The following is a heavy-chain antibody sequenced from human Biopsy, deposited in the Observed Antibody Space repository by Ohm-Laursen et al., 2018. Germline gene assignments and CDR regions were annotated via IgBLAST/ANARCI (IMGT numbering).Heavy chain of an antibody. CDR2: INPNSGVT. Sequence: ASVKVSCKASGYTFTGYYMHWVRQAPGQGLEWMGWINPNSGVTNYAQRFQGRVTMTRDTSISTAYMELSRLTSDDTAVYYCARDIMNRIAGLVARSDVFDVWGQGTLVTVSS. D-gene: IGHD3-16*01. V-gene: IGHV1-2*02. CDR1: GYTFTGYY. J-gene: IGHJ3*01. CDR3: ARDIMNRIAGLVARSDVFDV.